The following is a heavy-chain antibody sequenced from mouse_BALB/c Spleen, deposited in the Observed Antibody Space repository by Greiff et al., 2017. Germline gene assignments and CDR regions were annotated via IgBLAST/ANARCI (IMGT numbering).Heavy chain of an antibody. CDR2: INPSTGYT. CDR3: ARDRRGYFDV. CDR1: GYTFTSYW. Sequence: VQLQQSGAELAKPGASVKMSCKASGYTFTSYWMHWVKQRPGQGLEWIGYINPSTGYTEYNQKFKDKATLTADKSSSTAYMQLSSLTSEDSAVYYCARDRRGYFDVWGAGTTVTVSS. J-gene: IGHJ1*01. V-gene: IGHV1-7*01.